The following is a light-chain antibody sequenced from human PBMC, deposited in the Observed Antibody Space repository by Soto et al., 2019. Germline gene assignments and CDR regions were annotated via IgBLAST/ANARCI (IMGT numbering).Light chain of an antibody. V-gene: IGLV2-14*03. Sequence: QSALTQPASVSGSPGQSITISCTGTSSDIGGYNYVSWYQQLLGKVPKLIIYDVSNRPSGVSDRFSGSKSGNAASLTISGLQAEDEADYYCSSYTSTSTLYVFGTGTQLTVL. CDR2: DVS. CDR1: SSDIGGYNY. J-gene: IGLJ1*01. CDR3: SSYTSTSTLYV.